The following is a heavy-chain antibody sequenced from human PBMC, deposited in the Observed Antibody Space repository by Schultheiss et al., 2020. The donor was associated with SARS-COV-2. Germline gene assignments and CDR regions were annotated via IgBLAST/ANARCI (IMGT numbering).Heavy chain of an antibody. D-gene: IGHD5-24*01. Sequence: SQTLSLTCTVSGGSISSGGYYWSWIRQPAGKGLEWIGRIYTSGSTNYNPSLKSRVTISVDTSKNQFSLQLNSVTPEDTAVYYCARDGYNYGYYYYGMDVWGQGTTVTVSS. CDR2: IYTSGST. CDR1: GGSISSGGYY. J-gene: IGHJ6*02. CDR3: ARDGYNYGYYYYGMDV. V-gene: IGHV4-61*02.